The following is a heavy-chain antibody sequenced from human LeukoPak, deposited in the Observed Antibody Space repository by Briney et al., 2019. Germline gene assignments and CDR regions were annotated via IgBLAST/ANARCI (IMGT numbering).Heavy chain of an antibody. CDR3: ARAYTSWSFDY. D-gene: IGHD2-2*02. CDR1: GVSITTYY. CDR2: IYYSGNT. J-gene: IGHJ4*02. V-gene: IGHV4-59*01. Sequence: SETLSLTCTVSGVSITTYYWSWIRRPPGKGLEWIGFIYYSGNTNYNPSLKSRVTISVDTSKNQFSLKLSSVTAADTAVYYCARAYTSWSFDYWGQGTLVTVSS.